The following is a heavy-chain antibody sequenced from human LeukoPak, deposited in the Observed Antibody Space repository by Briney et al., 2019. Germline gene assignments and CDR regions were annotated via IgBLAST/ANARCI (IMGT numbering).Heavy chain of an antibody. CDR2: INRSGST. CDR1: GGSFSGYY. D-gene: IGHD1-26*01. Sequence: SSETLSLTCAVYGGSFSGYYWSWIRQPPGKGLEWIGEINRSGSTNYNPSLKSRVTISVDTSKNQFSLKLSSVTAADTAVYYCARGRQGATYFDYWGQGTLVTVSS. V-gene: IGHV4-34*01. J-gene: IGHJ4*02. CDR3: ARGRQGATYFDY.